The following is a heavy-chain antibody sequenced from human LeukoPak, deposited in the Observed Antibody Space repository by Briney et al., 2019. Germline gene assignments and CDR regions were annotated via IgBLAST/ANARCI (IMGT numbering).Heavy chain of an antibody. CDR2: ISYDGTNK. CDR1: GFTFSSYA. D-gene: IGHD3-22*01. CDR3: ARGPYYYDTSGYLDY. J-gene: IGHJ4*02. Sequence: GGSLRLSCAASGFTFSSYAMHWVRQAPGKGLEWVAVISYDGTNKYLADSVKGRFTISRDNSKNTFFLQMNSLRTEDTAVYYCARGPYYYDTSGYLDYWGQGTLVTVSS. V-gene: IGHV3-30*04.